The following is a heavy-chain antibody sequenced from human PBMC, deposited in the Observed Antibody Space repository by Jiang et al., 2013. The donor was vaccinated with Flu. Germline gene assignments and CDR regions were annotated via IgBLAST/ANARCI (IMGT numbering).Heavy chain of an antibody. Sequence: RQAPGQGLEWMGWINPNSGGTNYAQKFQGWVTMTRDTSISTAYMELSRLRSDDTAVYYCARVDRIAVAINAFDIWGQGTMVTVSS. CDR3: ARVDRIAVAINAFDI. J-gene: IGHJ3*02. D-gene: IGHD6-19*01. CDR2: INPNSGGT. V-gene: IGHV1-2*04.